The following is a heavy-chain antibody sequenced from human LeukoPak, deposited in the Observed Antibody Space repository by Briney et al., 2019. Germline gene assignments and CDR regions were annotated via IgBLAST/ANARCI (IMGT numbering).Heavy chain of an antibody. D-gene: IGHD5-18*01. J-gene: IGHJ4*02. V-gene: IGHV3-49*04. Sequence: PGGSLRLSCTTSGFTFGDYAMNRVRQAPGKGLEWVAFIGSKAYGGTTDYAASVKGRFTISRGDSKSIAYLQMNSLKTEDTAVYYCVRRYSYAYGYFDSWGQGTLVTVSS. CDR3: VRRYSYAYGYFDS. CDR1: GFTFGDYA. CDR2: IGSKAYGGTT.